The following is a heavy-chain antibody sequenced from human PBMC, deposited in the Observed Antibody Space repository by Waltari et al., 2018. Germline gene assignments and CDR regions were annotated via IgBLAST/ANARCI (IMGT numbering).Heavy chain of an antibody. V-gene: IGHV3-7*01. CDR2: INQDGSKK. Sequence: EVQLVESGGGLVQPGGSLRLSCAASGFPVSSNWMTWVRQAPGKGREEVANINQDGSKKDYVDSVKGRFTISRDNAKNSLYLQMNSLRAEDTAVYYCAGDKYWGQGTLVTVSS. J-gene: IGHJ4*02. CDR1: GFPVSSNW. CDR3: AGDKY.